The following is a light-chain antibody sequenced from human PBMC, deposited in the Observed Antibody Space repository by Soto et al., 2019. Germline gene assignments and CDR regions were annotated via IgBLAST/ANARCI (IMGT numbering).Light chain of an antibody. Sequence: VMRPYQGTRSVSPGGGATLRCRTSQGIGDTVAWYQHKPGHTPRLLIYDTSTRATGVPTRFSGSRSGAEVTDIGLRLQSADCAVYYSYEDNNWPLGKCGQGTKVDI. V-gene: IGKV3-15*01. J-gene: IGKJ1*01. CDR1: QGIGDT. CDR2: DTS. CDR3: YEDNNWPLGK.